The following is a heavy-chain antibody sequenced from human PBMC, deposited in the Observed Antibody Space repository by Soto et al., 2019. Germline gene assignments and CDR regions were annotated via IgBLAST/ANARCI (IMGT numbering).Heavy chain of an antibody. J-gene: IGHJ4*02. V-gene: IGHV4-4*07. CDR2: IYPSGST. CDR1: GGSISGHS. CDR3: VRGRSYSVYDF. D-gene: IGHD5-12*01. Sequence: SETLSLTCTVSGGSISGHSWIWVRQPAGKGLEWIGHIYPSGSTSYNPSLRSRVTMSLDTSSNQIFLNLTSVTAADTAVFYCVRGRSYSVYDFWGPGTLVTVS.